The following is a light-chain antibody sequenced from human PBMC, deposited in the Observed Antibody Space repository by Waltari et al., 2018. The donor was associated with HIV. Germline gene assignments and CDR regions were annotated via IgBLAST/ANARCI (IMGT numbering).Light chain of an antibody. V-gene: IGLV2-11*01. CDR2: DVN. Sequence: QSALTPPRSVSGSPGQSVTISCTGTSSDVAAYNYLSWYQQHPGKAPKLMIYDVNKRPSGVPDRFSGSKSGNTASLNISGLQAEDESDYYCCSYAGIWGVFGTGTKVTVL. CDR3: CSYAGIWGV. J-gene: IGLJ1*01. CDR1: SSDVAAYNY.